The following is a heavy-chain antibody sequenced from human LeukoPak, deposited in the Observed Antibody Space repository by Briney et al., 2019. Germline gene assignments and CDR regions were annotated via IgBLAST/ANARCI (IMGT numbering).Heavy chain of an antibody. Sequence: ASVKXSCKVSGXXLXEXXXXXVXQXPXXXXXXXXGFDPEDGETIYAQKFQGRVTMTEDTSTDTAYMELSSLRSEDTAVYYCAVSSGWSNGYFDYWGQGTLVTVSS. V-gene: IGHV1-24*01. J-gene: IGHJ4*02. CDR1: GXXLXEXX. CDR3: AVSSGWSNGYFDY. D-gene: IGHD6-19*01. CDR2: FDPEDGET.